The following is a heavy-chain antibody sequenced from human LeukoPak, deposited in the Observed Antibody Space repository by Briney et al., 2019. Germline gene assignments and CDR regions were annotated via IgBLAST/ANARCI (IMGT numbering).Heavy chain of an antibody. CDR1: GFTFSSYA. J-gene: IGHJ4*02. Sequence: GGSLRLPCAASGFTFSSYAMHWVRQAPGKGLEWVAVISYDGSNKYYADSVKGRFTISRDNSKNTLYLQMNSLRAEDTAMYYCAKDESYYFDYWGQGTLVTVSS. V-gene: IGHV3-30-3*01. CDR2: ISYDGSNK. CDR3: AKDESYYFDY.